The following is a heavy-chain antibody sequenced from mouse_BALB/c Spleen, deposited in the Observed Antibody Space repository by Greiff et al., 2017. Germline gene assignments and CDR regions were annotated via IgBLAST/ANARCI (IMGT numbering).Heavy chain of an antibody. V-gene: IGHV5-12-1*01. CDR1: GFAFSSYD. CDR3: ARQELGYAMDY. D-gene: IGHD4-1*01. J-gene: IGHJ4*01. CDR2: ISSGGGST. Sequence: EVMLVESGGGLVKPGGSLKLSCAASGFAFSSYDMSWVRQTPEKRLEWVAYISSGGGSTYYPDTVKGRFTISRDNAKNTLYLQMSSLKSEDTAMYYCARQELGYAMDYWGQGTSVTVSS.